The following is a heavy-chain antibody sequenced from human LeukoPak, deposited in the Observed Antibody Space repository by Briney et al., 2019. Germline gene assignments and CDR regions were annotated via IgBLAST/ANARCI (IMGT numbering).Heavy chain of an antibody. J-gene: IGHJ4*02. Sequence: ASVKVSCKASGYTFTSYGISWVRQAPGQGLEWMGWISAYNGNTNYAQKLQGRVTMTTDTSTSTAYMELRSLRSDDTAVYYCARDHYYDSSGYYLDYWGQGTLVTVSS. CDR1: GYTFTSYG. D-gene: IGHD3-22*01. CDR2: ISAYNGNT. CDR3: ARDHYYDSSGYYLDY. V-gene: IGHV1-18*01.